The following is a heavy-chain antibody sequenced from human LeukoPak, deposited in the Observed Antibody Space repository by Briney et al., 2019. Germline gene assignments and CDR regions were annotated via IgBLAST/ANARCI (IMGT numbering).Heavy chain of an antibody. Sequence: PGGSLRLSCAASGFTFSSYSMNSVRQAPGKGLEWVSSISSSSSYIYYADSVKGRFTISRDNAKNSLYLQMNSLRAEDTAVYYCARGPQLSSSPNFDYWGQGTLVTVSS. V-gene: IGHV3-21*01. CDR1: GFTFSSYS. CDR3: ARGPQLSSSPNFDY. CDR2: ISSSSSYI. J-gene: IGHJ4*02. D-gene: IGHD6-6*01.